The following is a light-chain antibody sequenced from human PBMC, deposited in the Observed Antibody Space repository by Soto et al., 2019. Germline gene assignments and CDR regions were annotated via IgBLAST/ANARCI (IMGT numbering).Light chain of an antibody. Sequence: DIQMTQSPSTLSASVGDRVTITCRASQNVNKWVAWYQQKPGKAPKFLIYDASVLESGVPSRFSGSGSGTDFTLTISSLEPEDFAVYYCQQRSNWPLTFGGGTKVEIK. V-gene: IGKV1-5*01. CDR1: QNVNKW. J-gene: IGKJ4*01. CDR3: QQRSNWPLT. CDR2: DAS.